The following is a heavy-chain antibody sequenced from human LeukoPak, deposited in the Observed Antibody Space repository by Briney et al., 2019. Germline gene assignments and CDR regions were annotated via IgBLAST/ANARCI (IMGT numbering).Heavy chain of an antibody. Sequence: SQTLSLTCTVSGGSISSGSYYWSCIRQPAGQGLEWIGRIYTSGSTNYNPSLKSRVTISVDTSKNQFSLKLSSVTAADTAVYYCARVSSGPYYYYYMDVWGKGTTVTVSS. J-gene: IGHJ6*03. CDR3: ARVSSGPYYYYYMDV. D-gene: IGHD3-22*01. CDR2: IYTSGST. V-gene: IGHV4-61*02. CDR1: GGSISSGSYY.